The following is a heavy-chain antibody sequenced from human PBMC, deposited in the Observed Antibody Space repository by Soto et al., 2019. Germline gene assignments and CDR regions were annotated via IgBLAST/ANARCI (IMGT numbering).Heavy chain of an antibody. V-gene: IGHV1-18*04. D-gene: IGHD4-17*01. CDR2: ISVYNGNT. CDR3: AREVGYGDFSAALLD. J-gene: IGHJ4*02. Sequence: GASVKVSCKASGYTFTSYGISWVRQAPGQGLEWMGWISVYNGNTNYAQNFQGRVTITADQSTSTVYMDLSSLRSDDTAVYYCAREVGYGDFSAALLDWGQGTLVTVSS. CDR1: GYTFTSYG.